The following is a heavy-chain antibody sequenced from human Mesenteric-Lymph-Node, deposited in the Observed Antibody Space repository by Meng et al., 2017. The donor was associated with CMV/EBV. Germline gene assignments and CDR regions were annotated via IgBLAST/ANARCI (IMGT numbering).Heavy chain of an antibody. CDR1: RFTFSSYA. D-gene: IGHD2-2*01. V-gene: IGHV3-7*01. J-gene: IGHJ6*02. CDR3: ARQYQVVQYGMDV. CDR2: IYNDGSAK. Sequence: GESLKISCAASRFTFSSYAMSWVRQAPGKGLEWVANIYNDGSAKNYLDSMKGRFTISRDNSKNSLYLQIDGLRAEDTAVYYCARQYQVVQYGMDVWGQGTTVTVSS.